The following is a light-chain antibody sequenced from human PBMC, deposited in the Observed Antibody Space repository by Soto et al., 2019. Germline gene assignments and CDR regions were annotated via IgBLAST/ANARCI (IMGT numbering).Light chain of an antibody. CDR3: SSYTSSSTFYV. Sequence: QSVLTQPASVSGSPRQSITISCTGTSSDVGGYNYVSWYQQFPGKAPKLMIYEVTNRPSGVSNRFSGSKSGNTASLTISGLQAEDEAEYYCSSYTSSSTFYVFGTGTKVTVL. CDR1: SSDVGGYNY. V-gene: IGLV2-14*01. CDR2: EVT. J-gene: IGLJ1*01.